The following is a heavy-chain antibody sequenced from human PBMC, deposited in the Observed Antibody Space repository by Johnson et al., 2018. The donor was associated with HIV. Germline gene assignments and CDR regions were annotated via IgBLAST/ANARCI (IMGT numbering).Heavy chain of an antibody. D-gene: IGHD3-16*02. V-gene: IGHV3-7*01. Sequence: MQLVESGGGLVQPGGSLSLSCAASGFTFNTYWMTWVRQAPGKGLEWVANINQDGSEKDYVDSVKGRFTISRDIAKNSLYLQMGGLRAEDTAVYYCARVRSCGWGSYPNDAFDIWGQGTMVTVSS. CDR1: GFTFNTYW. CDR3: ARVRSCGWGSYPNDAFDI. CDR2: INQDGSEK. J-gene: IGHJ3*02.